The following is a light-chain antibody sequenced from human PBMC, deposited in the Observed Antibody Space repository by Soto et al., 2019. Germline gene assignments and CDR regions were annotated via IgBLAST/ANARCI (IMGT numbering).Light chain of an antibody. CDR1: QSISSW. CDR3: QQCNTFWT. V-gene: IGKV1-5*01. CDR2: DVS. Sequence: DIQMTQSPSTLSASVGDRFTITCRASQSISSWLAWYQQKPGKAPKLLIHDVSSLQSGVPSRFSGSGFGTEFTLTISILQPDDFATYYCQQCNTFWTFGQGTKVDIK. J-gene: IGKJ1*01.